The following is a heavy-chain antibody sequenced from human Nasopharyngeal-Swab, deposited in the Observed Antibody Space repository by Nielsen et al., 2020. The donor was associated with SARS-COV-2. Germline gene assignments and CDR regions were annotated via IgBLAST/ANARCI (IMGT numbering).Heavy chain of an antibody. D-gene: IGHD3-22*01. Sequence: SLKISCAASGFTFDDYAMHSVRQAPGKGLEWVSGISWNCGSIGYADSVKGRFTISRDNAKNSLYLQMNSLRAEDTALYYCAKAITYYYDSSSNYYNYYYGMDVWGQGTTVTVSS. CDR3: AKAITYYYDSSSNYYNYYYGMDV. CDR2: ISWNCGSI. CDR1: GFTFDDYA. V-gene: IGHV3-9*01. J-gene: IGHJ6*02.